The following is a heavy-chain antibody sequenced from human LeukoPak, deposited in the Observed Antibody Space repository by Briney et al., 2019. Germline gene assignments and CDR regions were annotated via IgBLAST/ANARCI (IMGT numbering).Heavy chain of an antibody. D-gene: IGHD3-10*01. CDR2: INHSGST. CDR1: GGSFSGYY. CDR3: ARDLWFGIPEDY. J-gene: IGHJ4*02. V-gene: IGHV4-34*01. Sequence: SETLSLTCAVYGGSFSGYYWSWIRQPPGKGLEWIGEINHSGSTNYNPSLKSRVTISVDTSKNQFSLKLSSVTAADTAVYYCARDLWFGIPEDYWGQGTLVTVSS.